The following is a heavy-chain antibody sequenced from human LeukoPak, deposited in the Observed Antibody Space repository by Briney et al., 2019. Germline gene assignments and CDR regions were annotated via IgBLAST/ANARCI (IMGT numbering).Heavy chain of an antibody. J-gene: IGHJ5*02. CDR3: ARGWSTTRNNWFDP. V-gene: IGHV3-11*01. CDR2: ISSSGGTI. D-gene: IGHD1-1*01. CDR1: GFTFSDYY. Sequence: GGSLRLSCAASGFTFSDYYMTWIRQAPGKGLEWVSYISSSGGTIYYADSVKGRFTISRDNAKNPLYLQMNGLRDDDTAVYYCARGWSTTRNNWFDPWGQGALVTVSS.